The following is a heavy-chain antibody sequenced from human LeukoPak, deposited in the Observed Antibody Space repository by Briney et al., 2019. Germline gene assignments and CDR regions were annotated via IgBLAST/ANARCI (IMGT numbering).Heavy chain of an antibody. V-gene: IGHV1-24*01. CDR2: FDPEDGKT. D-gene: IGHD3/OR15-3a*01. J-gene: IGHJ4*02. CDR3: ATAGDDVDSVMIWEF. CDR1: GNSLTECS. Sequence: ASVKLSCKLSGNSLTECSMHWVRQAPGKGLELMGGFDPEDGKTIYAQKFQGRVTMTEDTSTDTAYMELSSLRSEDTAVYYCATAGDDVDSVMIWEFWGQGTLVTVSS.